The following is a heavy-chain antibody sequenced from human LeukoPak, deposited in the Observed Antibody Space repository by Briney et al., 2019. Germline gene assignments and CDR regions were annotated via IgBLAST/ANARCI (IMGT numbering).Heavy chain of an antibody. CDR1: GFTFSKYA. CDR3: AKSNYFDSGGYYFFDY. D-gene: IGHD3-22*01. J-gene: IGHJ4*02. V-gene: IGHV3-23*01. CDR2: ISVSGGST. Sequence: PGGSLGLSCAASGFTFSKYAMTWVRQAPGKGLEWVSGISVSGGSTNYADSVKGRFTISRDNSKNTLYLQMNSLRAEDTAAYYCAKSNYFDSGGYYFFDYWGQGTLVTVSS.